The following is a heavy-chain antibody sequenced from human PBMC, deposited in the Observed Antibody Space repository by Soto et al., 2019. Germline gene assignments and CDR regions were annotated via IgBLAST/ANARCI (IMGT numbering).Heavy chain of an antibody. V-gene: IGHV3-30*18. CDR2: ISYDGSNK. CDR3: AKNRIAVAAYYFDY. CDR1: GFTFSSYG. D-gene: IGHD6-19*01. J-gene: IGHJ4*02. Sequence: GGSLRLSCAASGFTFSSYGMHWVRQAPGKGLEWVAVISYDGSNKYYADSVKGRFTISRDNSKNTLYLQMNSLRAEDTAVYYCAKNRIAVAAYYFDYWGQGTLVTVS.